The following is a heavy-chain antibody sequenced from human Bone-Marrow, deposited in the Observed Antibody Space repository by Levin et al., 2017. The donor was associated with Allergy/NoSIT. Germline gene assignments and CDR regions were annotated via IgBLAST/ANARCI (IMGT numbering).Heavy chain of an antibody. CDR3: ARVMYGDIVVVPAAEPYYYYYGMDV. CDR2: MNPNSGNT. Sequence: ASVKVSCKASGYTFTSYDINWVRQATGQGLEWMGWMNPNSGNTGYAQKFQGRVTMTRNTSISTAYMELSSLRSEDTAVYYCARVMYGDIVVVPAAEPYYYYYGMDVWGQGTTVTVSS. D-gene: IGHD2-2*01. V-gene: IGHV1-8*01. CDR1: GYTFTSYD. J-gene: IGHJ6*02.